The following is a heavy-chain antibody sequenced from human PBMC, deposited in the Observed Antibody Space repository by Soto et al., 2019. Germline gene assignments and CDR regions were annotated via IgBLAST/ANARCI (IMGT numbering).Heavy chain of an antibody. CDR3: ARDEGDDSSGYYDVNY. V-gene: IGHV1-69*01. CDR2: IIPISDTT. Sequence: QVHLVQSGAEVQKPGSSVRVSCKASGGTYRNYAVNWVRQAPGQGLEWMGGIIPISDTTNYAQKFQGRVTITADESTSTAYMELRRLRSEDTAVYFCARDEGDDSSGYYDVNYWGQGTLVTVSS. CDR1: GGTYRNYA. D-gene: IGHD3-22*01. J-gene: IGHJ4*02.